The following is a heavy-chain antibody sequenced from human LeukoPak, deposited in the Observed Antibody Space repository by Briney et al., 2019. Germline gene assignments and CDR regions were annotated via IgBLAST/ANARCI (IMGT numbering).Heavy chain of an antibody. J-gene: IGHJ4*02. D-gene: IGHD6-13*01. CDR3: ARQQLVTLLDY. CDR1: GGSISSGSYY. V-gene: IGHV4-61*02. Sequence: SETLSLTCTVSGGSISSGSYYWSWIRQPAGKGLEWIGRIYTSGSTNYNPSLKSRVTISVDTSKNQFSLKLSSVTAADTAVYYCARQQLVTLLDYWGQGTLVTVSS. CDR2: IYTSGST.